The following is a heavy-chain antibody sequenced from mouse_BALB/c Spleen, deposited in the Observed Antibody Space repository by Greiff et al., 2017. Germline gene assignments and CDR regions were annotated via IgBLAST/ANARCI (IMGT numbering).Heavy chain of an antibody. CDR2: ISDGGSYT. CDR3: ARASNYQAWFAY. J-gene: IGHJ3*01. Sequence: EVKLMESGGGLVKPGGSLKLSCAASGFTFSDYYMYWVRQTPEKRLEWVATISDGGSYTYYPDSVKGRFTISRDNAKNNLYLQMSSLKSEDTAMYYCARASNYQAWFAYWGQGTLVTVSA. CDR1: GFTFSDYY. D-gene: IGHD2-5*01. V-gene: IGHV5-4*02.